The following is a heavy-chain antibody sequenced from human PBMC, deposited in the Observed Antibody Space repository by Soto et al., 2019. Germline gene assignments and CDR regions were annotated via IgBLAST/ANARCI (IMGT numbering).Heavy chain of an antibody. CDR1: GFTFSSYG. J-gene: IGHJ4*02. Sequence: QVQLVESGGGVVQPGRSLRLSCAASGFTFSSYGMHWVRQAPGKGLEWVAVISYDGSNKYYADSVKGRFTISRDNSKNTLHLQMNSLRAEVTAVYYCAKGSAVGTLDYWGQGTLVTVSS. CDR2: ISYDGSNK. CDR3: AKGSAVGTLDY. D-gene: IGHD6-13*01. V-gene: IGHV3-30*18.